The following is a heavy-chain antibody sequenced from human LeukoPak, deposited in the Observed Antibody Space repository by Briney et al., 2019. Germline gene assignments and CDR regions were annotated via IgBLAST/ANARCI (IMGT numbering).Heavy chain of an antibody. D-gene: IGHD2-2*01. CDR1: GYTFTSYY. CDR3: ARGEDIVVVTAANYFDY. V-gene: IGHV1-46*03. Sequence: ASVKVSCKASGYTFTSYYMHWVRQAPGQGLEWMGIINPSGGSTSYAQKFQGRVTMTRDTSTSTVYMELSSLRSEDTAVYYCARGEDIVVVTAANYFDYWGQGTLVTVSS. J-gene: IGHJ4*02. CDR2: INPSGGST.